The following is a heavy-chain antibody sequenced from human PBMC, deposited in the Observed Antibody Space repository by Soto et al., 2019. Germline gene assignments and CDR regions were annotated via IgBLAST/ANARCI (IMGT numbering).Heavy chain of an antibody. J-gene: IGHJ4*02. D-gene: IGHD2-15*01. CDR1: GGSISSGGYY. CDR3: ERDSIYGGNDY. Sequence: PSETLSLTCTVSGGSISSGGYYWSWIRQHPGKGLEWIGYIYYSGSTYYNPSLKSRVTISVDTSKNQFSLKLSSVTAADTAVYYCERDSIYGGNDYWGQGTLVTVSS. V-gene: IGHV4-31*03. CDR2: IYYSGST.